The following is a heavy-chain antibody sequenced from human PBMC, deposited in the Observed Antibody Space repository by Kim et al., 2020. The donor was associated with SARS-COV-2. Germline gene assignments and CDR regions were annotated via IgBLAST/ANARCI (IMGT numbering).Heavy chain of an antibody. D-gene: IGHD6-13*01. J-gene: IGHJ6*02. CDR3: ARIRGYPGYSSSWYGGYYYYYGMDV. V-gene: IGHV3-11*03. CDR2: ISSSSSYT. CDR1: GFTFSDYY. Sequence: GGSLRLSCAASGFTFSDYYMSWIRQAPGKGLEWVSYISSSSSYTNYADSVKGRFTISRDNAKNSLYLQMNSLRAEDTAVYYCARIRGYPGYSSSWYGGYYYYYGMDVWGQGTTVTVSS.